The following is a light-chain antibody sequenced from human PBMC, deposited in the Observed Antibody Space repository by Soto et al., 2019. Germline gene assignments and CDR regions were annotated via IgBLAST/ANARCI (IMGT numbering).Light chain of an antibody. CDR3: SSYTTSSTPYV. V-gene: IGLV2-14*03. CDR2: DVS. Sequence: QSALTQPASVSGSPGQSITISCTGTSSDVGGYNYVSWYQQHPGKAPKLMIYDVSYRPSGVSNRFSGSKSGNTASLIISGLQAEDEADYYCSSYTTSSTPYVFGPGTKVTVL. J-gene: IGLJ1*01. CDR1: SSDVGGYNY.